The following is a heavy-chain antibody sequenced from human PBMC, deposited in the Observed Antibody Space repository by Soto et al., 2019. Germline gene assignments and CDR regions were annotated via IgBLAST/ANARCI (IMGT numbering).Heavy chain of an antibody. J-gene: IGHJ4*02. CDR2: ISGSGDST. Sequence: EVQLLESGGGLVQPGGSLRLSCAASGFTFSSYAMSWVRQAPGKGLEWVSVISGSGDSTYYADSVKGWLTISRDNSKNTLYLQMNSLRAEDTAVYNCAKRGAGHYFDYWGQGTLVTVSS. D-gene: IGHD6-19*01. CDR3: AKRGAGHYFDY. CDR1: GFTFSSYA. V-gene: IGHV3-23*01.